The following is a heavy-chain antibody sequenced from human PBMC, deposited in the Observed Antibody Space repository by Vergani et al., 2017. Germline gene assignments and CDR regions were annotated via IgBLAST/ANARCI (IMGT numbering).Heavy chain of an antibody. Sequence: VQLVESGGGLVQPGRSLRLSCTASGFTFGDYAMSWVRQAPGKGLEWVGFIRSKAYGGTTEYAASVKGRFTISRDDSKSIAYLQMNSLKTEDTAVYYCTREYDSSGYYLGYFDYWGQGTLVTVSS. V-gene: IGHV3-49*04. J-gene: IGHJ4*02. CDR1: GFTFGDYA. CDR2: IRSKAYGGTT. CDR3: TREYDSSGYYLGYFDY. D-gene: IGHD3-22*01.